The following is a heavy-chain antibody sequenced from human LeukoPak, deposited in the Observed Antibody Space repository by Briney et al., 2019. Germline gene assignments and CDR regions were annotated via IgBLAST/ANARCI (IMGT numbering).Heavy chain of an antibody. D-gene: IGHD7-27*01. V-gene: IGHV1-2*02. J-gene: IGHJ4*02. CDR1: GFTFTDHY. Sequence: ASVTVSCKASGFTFTDHYMHWVRQAPGQGLEWMGWFNGKRGDTNYAQNFQDRVTMTRDTSTSTVYMELSRLTVDDTAVYYCARDHDWGVDYWGQGTLVTVSS. CDR2: FNGKRGDT. CDR3: ARDHDWGVDY.